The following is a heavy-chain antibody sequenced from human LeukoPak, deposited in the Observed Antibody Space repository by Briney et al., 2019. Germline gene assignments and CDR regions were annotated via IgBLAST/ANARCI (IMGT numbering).Heavy chain of an antibody. V-gene: IGHV3-30*18. D-gene: IGHD3-10*01. CDR3: AKDLGGSGSYYVY. CDR2: ISYDGSNK. Sequence: GGSLRLSCAASGFTFSSYGMHWVRQAPGKGLEWVAVISYDGSNKWNADSVKGRFTISRDNSKNTLYLQMNSLRAEDTAVYYCAKDLGGSGSYYVYWGQGTLVTVSS. CDR1: GFTFSSYG. J-gene: IGHJ4*02.